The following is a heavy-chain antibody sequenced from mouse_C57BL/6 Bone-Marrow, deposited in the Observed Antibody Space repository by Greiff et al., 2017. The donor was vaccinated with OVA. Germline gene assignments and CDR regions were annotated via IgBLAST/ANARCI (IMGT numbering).Heavy chain of an antibody. CDR3: ARVIYYGPYYFDY. D-gene: IGHD2-1*01. V-gene: IGHV5-4*01. J-gene: IGHJ2*01. Sequence: EVHLVESGGGLLKPGGSLKLSCAASGFTFSSYAMSWVRQTPEKRLEWVATISDGGSYTYYPDNVKGRFTISRDNAKNNLYLQMSHLKSEDTAMYYCARVIYYGPYYFDYWGQGTTLTVSS. CDR1: GFTFSSYA. CDR2: ISDGGSYT.